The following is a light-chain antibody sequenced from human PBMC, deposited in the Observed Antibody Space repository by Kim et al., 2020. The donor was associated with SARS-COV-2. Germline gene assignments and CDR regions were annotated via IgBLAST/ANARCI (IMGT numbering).Light chain of an antibody. CDR3: NSRDSNDYVV. CDR1: SLRSYY. CDR2: GKN. Sequence: SSELTQDPAVSVALGQTVRITCQGDSLRSYYATWYQQKPGQAPIVVIYGKNNRPSGIPDRFSGSSSGNTASLTITGTPAGDEADYYCNSRDSNDYVVFGG. J-gene: IGLJ2*01. V-gene: IGLV3-19*01.